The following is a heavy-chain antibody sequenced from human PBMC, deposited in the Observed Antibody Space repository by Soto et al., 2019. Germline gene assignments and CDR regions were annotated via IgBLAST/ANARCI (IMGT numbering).Heavy chain of an antibody. CDR2: IYYSGST. V-gene: IGHV4-59*01. CDR1: GGSISSYY. Sequence: SETLSLTFTVSGGSISSYYWSWIRQPPGKGLEWIGYIYYSGSTNYNPSLKSRVTISVDTSKNQFSLKLSSVTAANTAVYYCARVWGGAFDIWGQGTMVTVSS. J-gene: IGHJ3*02. D-gene: IGHD3-10*01. CDR3: ARVWGGAFDI.